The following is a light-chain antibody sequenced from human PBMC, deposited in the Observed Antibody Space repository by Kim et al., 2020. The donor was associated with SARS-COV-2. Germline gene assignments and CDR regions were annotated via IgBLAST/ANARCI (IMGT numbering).Light chain of an antibody. J-gene: IGLJ1*01. CDR2: GKN. Sequence: SSELTQDPAVSVALGQTVRITCKGDSLRSYYASWYQQKPGQAPVLVIYGKNNRPSGIPDRFSGSSSGNTASLTITGAQAEDEADYYCNSRDSSGNLYVFGTATKVTVL. V-gene: IGLV3-19*01. CDR1: SLRSYY. CDR3: NSRDSSGNLYV.